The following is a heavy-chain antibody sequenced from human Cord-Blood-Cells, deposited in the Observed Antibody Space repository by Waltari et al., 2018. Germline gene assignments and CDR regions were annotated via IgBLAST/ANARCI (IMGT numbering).Heavy chain of an antibody. CDR2: IIPIFSTA. D-gene: IGHD6-6*01. CDR1: VGTFSSYA. CDR3: AIRFRSSSYFQH. V-gene: IGHV1-69*01. Sequence: VQLVQSGAEVTTPGSSVKVSCKASVGTFSSYAISWVRQAPGQGLEWLGGIIPIFSTANDAQNFQGRVTITADESTSTAYMELSSPRSEDTAVYYCAIRFRSSSYFQHWGQGTLVTVAS. J-gene: IGHJ1*01.